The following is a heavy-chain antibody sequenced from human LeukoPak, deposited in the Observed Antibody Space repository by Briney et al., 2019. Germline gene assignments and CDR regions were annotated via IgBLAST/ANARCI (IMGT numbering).Heavy chain of an antibody. CDR1: GGSINNYY. Sequence: SETLSLTCTVSGGSINNYYWSWIRQPAGEGLEWIGRIYTRGSTNYNPSLKSRVSMSVDTSKKQFSLKLSSVTAADTAVYYCARGRYCSADICSGGDAFDIWGQGTMVSVSS. J-gene: IGHJ3*02. V-gene: IGHV4-4*07. CDR3: ARGRYCSADICSGGDAFDI. CDR2: IYTRGST. D-gene: IGHD2-15*01.